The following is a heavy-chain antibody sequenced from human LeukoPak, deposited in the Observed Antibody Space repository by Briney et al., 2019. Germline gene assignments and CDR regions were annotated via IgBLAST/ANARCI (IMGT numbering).Heavy chain of an antibody. CDR2: ISHEGDS. J-gene: IGHJ6*03. D-gene: IGHD1-7*01. Sequence: PSQTLSLTCAVYGLSLRGYYWSWIRQSPDKGRDWIGEISHEGDSIYNPSLKSRLTLSVDMSKNQFSLNLRSVTAADTADCARGRNFVSDFYFDVWGKGTTVIVSS. V-gene: IGHV4-34*01. CDR1: GLSLRGYY. CDR3: GRNFVSDFYFDV.